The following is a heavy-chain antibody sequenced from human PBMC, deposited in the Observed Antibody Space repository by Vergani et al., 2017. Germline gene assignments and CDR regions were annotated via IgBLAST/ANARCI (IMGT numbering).Heavy chain of an antibody. J-gene: IGHJ6*03. CDR3: AGDGIAAAGTCNYYYYYMDV. CDR1: GGTFSSYA. V-gene: IGHV1-69*01. CDR2: IIPIFGTA. Sequence: QVQLVQSGAEVKKPGSSVKVSCKASGGTFSSYAISWVRQAPGQGLEWMGGIIPIFGTANYAQKFQGRVTITADESTSTAYMELSSLRSEDTAVYYCAGDGIAAAGTCNYYYYYMDVWGKGTTVTVSS. D-gene: IGHD6-13*01.